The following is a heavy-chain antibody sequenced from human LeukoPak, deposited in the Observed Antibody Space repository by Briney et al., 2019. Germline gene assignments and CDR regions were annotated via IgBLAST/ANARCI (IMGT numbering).Heavy chain of an antibody. CDR3: ARGRDISFDY. Sequence: SETLSLTCAVYGGSFSGYYWSWIRQPPGKGLEWIGEINHSGSTNYNPSLRSRVTISVDTSKNQFSLKLSSVTAADTAVYYCARGRDISFDYWGQGTLVTVSS. CDR1: GGSFSGYY. J-gene: IGHJ4*02. V-gene: IGHV4-34*01. CDR2: INHSGST.